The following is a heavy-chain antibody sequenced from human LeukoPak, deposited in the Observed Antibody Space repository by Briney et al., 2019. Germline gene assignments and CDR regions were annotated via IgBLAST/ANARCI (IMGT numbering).Heavy chain of an antibody. Sequence: ASVKVSCKASGYTFTGYYMHGVRQAAGQGLEWMGWINPNSGGTNYAQKFQGRVTMTRDTSISTAYMELSRLRSDDTAVYYCARASIVLRYFDWLLSDYFDYWGQGTLVTVSS. CDR3: ARASIVLRYFDWLLSDYFDY. D-gene: IGHD3-9*01. CDR1: GYTFTGYY. J-gene: IGHJ4*02. V-gene: IGHV1-2*02. CDR2: INPNSGGT.